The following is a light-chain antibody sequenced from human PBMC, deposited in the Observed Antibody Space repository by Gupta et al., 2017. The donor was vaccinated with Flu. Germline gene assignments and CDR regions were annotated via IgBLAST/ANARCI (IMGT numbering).Light chain of an antibody. V-gene: IGLV3-10*01. Sequence: GDAIPNHYAYWYQQTSGHAPRLIIYEDFKRPSGIPQRFSGSTSGTIATLTISGAQVDDEGDYYCYSGGRSCVQRVLGGATKLAGL. CDR3: YSGGRSCVQRV. J-gene: IGLJ3*02. CDR1: AIPNHY. CDR2: EDF.